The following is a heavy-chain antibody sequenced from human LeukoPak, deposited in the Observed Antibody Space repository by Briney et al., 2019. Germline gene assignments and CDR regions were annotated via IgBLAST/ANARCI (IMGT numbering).Heavy chain of an antibody. J-gene: IGHJ4*02. Sequence: GASVQVSCKASGYTFTGDYVHWVRQAPGQGLEWMGWINPNSGGTDYSQRFQGRVTLTSDTSISTVYMELSRLRSNDTAVYYCATHTTMPLWGQGTLVTVSP. CDR1: GYTFTGDY. CDR3: ATHTTMPL. CDR2: INPNSGGT. D-gene: IGHD5-18*01. V-gene: IGHV1-2*02.